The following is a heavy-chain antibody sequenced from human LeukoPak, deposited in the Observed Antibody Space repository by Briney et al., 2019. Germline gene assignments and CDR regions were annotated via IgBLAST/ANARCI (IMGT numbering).Heavy chain of an antibody. CDR3: ARTFPPYGSGSYYDAFDI. D-gene: IGHD3-10*01. V-gene: IGHV1-69*05. J-gene: IGHJ3*02. CDR2: IIPIFGTA. Sequence: SVKVSCKASGGTFSSYAISWVRQAPGQGLEWMGGIIPIFGTANYAQKFQGRVTITTDESTSTAYMELSSLRSEDTAVYYCARTFPPYGSGSYYDAFDIWGQGTMVTVSS. CDR1: GGTFSSYA.